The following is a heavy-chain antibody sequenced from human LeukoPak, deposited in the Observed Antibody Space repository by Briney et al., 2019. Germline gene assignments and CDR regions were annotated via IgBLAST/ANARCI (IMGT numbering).Heavy chain of an antibody. D-gene: IGHD3-9*01. CDR3: AREYDILTGFDY. J-gene: IGHJ4*02. V-gene: IGHV3-53*01. CDR1: GFTVSSDY. Sequence: GGSLRLSCAASGFTVSSDYMSWVRQAPGKGLEWVSAIYSGGSTYYADSVKGRFTISRDNSKNTLYLQMNSLRAEDTAVYYCAREYDILTGFDYWGQGTLVTVSS. CDR2: IYSGGST.